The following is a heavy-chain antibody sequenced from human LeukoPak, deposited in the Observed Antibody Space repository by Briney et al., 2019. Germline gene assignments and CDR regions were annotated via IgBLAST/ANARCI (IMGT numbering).Heavy chain of an antibody. J-gene: IGHJ4*02. CDR3: ARADYSGRIFDY. V-gene: IGHV3-7*04. D-gene: IGHD1-26*01. CDR2: IKQDGSEK. Sequence: GGSLRLSCAASGFTFSNYWMTWVRQAPGKGLEWVANIKQDGSEKYYVDSVKGRFTISRDNAKNSLYLQMNSLRAEETAVYYCARADYSGRIFDYWGQGTLVIVSS. CDR1: GFTFSNYW.